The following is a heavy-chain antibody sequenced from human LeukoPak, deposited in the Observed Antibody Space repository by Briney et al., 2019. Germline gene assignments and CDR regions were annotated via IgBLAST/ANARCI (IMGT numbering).Heavy chain of an antibody. V-gene: IGHV4-59*01. CDR1: GDSISSYY. CDR2: IYYIWST. D-gene: IGHD1-26*01. CDR3: ARYMGPYYFDY. J-gene: IGHJ4*02. Sequence: SETLSLTCTVSGDSISSYYWSWIRQPPGKGLEWIGYIYYIWSTNYNPSLKRRVTISVDTSKHQFSLKLSSVTAADTAVYYCARYMGPYYFDYWGQGTLVTVSS.